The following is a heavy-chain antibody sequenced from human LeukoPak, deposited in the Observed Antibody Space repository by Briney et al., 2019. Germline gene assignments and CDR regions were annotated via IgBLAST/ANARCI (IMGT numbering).Heavy chain of an antibody. CDR1: GYTFTNYS. J-gene: IGHJ3*02. D-gene: IGHD2-2*02. V-gene: IGHV1-18*01. Sequence: ASVKVSCKASGYTFTNYSISWVRQAPGQGLEWMGWISAYNGNTNYAQNFQGRVTITTDTSTSTAYMELRSLRSDDTAVYYCARGPYCSSTTCNRGSFDIWGQGTLVTVSS. CDR2: ISAYNGNT. CDR3: ARGPYCSSTTCNRGSFDI.